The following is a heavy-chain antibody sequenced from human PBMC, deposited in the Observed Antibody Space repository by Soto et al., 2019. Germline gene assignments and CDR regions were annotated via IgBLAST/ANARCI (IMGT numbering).Heavy chain of an antibody. Sequence: QVQLVESGGGVVQPGRSLRLSCEASGFTSSSYVMHWVRQAPGKGQEWVAVISYDGSNKHYADSVKGRFTISRDNSKNTLYLEMNSLRGEDTAVYSCARGDPYYGTHVWGQGTTVTVSS. CDR3: ARGDPYYGTHV. V-gene: IGHV3-30*03. CDR1: GFTSSSYV. CDR2: ISYDGSNK. J-gene: IGHJ6*02.